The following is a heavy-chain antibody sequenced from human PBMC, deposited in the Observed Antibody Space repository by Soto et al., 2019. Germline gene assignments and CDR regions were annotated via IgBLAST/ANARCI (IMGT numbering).Heavy chain of an antibody. D-gene: IGHD1-1*01. CDR2: ISGNGAST. Sequence: EVQLVESGGDLVQPGGSLRLSCAASGFTFRRYAMNWVRQAPGKGLEWVASISGNGASTYYADSMKGRVTISRDNSNNSLSLQINNLRVEDTAIYYCARDRFLQWGFDYWGQGILVTVAS. V-gene: IGHV3-23*04. J-gene: IGHJ4*02. CDR3: ARDRFLQWGFDY. CDR1: GFTFRRYA.